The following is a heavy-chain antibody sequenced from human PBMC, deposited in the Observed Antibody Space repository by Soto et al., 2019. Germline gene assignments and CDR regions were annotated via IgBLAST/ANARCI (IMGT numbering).Heavy chain of an antibody. V-gene: IGHV3-66*01. CDR2: IYSGGWT. CDR3: ARGRGSDSDADKFFDY. J-gene: IGHJ4*02. D-gene: IGHD2-21*02. Sequence: GGSLRLSCAASGFTVDSNYMNWVRQAPGKGLEWVSVIYSGGWTNYVDSLKDRFTISRDKSKNTLYLQMNSLRGDDTAVYYCARGRGSDSDADKFFDYWGQGTLVTVSS. CDR1: GFTVDSNY.